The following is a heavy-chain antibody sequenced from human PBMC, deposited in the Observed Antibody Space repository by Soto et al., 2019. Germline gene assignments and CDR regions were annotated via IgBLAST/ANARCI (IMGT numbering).Heavy chain of an antibody. D-gene: IGHD3-16*02. CDR3: ARAYYDYIWGSYRRHDAFDI. J-gene: IGHJ3*02. Sequence: SETLSLTCAVYGGSFSGYYWSWIRQPPGKGLEWIGEINHSGSTNYNPSLKSRVTISVDTSKNQFSLKLSSVTAADTAVYYCARAYYDYIWGSYRRHDAFDIWGQGTMVTVSS. CDR2: INHSGST. CDR1: GGSFSGYY. V-gene: IGHV4-34*01.